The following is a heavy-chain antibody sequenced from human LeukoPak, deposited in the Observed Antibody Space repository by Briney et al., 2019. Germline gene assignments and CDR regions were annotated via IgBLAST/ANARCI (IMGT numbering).Heavy chain of an antibody. CDR2: IYYSGST. J-gene: IGHJ5*02. CDR3: ARESTGTTSNWFDP. V-gene: IGHV4-59*01. D-gene: IGHD1-7*01. CDR1: GGSFSGYY. Sequence: SETLSLTCAVYGGSFSGYYWSWIRQPPGKGLEWIGYIYYSGSTNYNPSLKSRVTISVDTSKNQFSLKLSSVTAADTAVYYCARESTGTTSNWFDPWGQGTLVTVSS.